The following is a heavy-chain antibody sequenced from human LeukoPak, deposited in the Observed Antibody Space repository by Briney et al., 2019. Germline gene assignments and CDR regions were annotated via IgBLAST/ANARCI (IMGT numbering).Heavy chain of an antibody. J-gene: IGHJ6*03. Sequence: GGSLRLSCAASGFTFSSYWMHWVRQAPGKGLVWVSRINSDGSSTSYADSVKGRFTISRDNAKNTLYLQMNSLRAEDTAVYYCAREGSGTYYMDVWGKGTTVTISS. V-gene: IGHV3-74*01. CDR3: AREGSGTYYMDV. CDR2: INSDGSST. D-gene: IGHD3-10*01. CDR1: GFTFSSYW.